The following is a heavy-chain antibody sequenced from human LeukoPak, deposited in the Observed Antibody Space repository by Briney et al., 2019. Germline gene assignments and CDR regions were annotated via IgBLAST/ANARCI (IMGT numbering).Heavy chain of an antibody. V-gene: IGHV4-59*01. J-gene: IGHJ4*02. Sequence: SETLSLTCTVSGGSISSYYWSWIRQPPGKGLEWIGYIYYSGSTNYNPSLKSRVTISVDTSKNQFSLKLSSVTAADTAVYYCARVRPNVETAMVFDYWGQGTLVTVSS. CDR2: IYYSGST. CDR3: ARVRPNVETAMVFDY. D-gene: IGHD5-18*01. CDR1: GGSISSYY.